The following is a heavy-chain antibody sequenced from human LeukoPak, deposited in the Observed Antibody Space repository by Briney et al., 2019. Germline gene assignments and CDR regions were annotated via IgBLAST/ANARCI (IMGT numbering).Heavy chain of an antibody. CDR2: INHSGST. D-gene: IGHD1-26*01. Sequence: SETLSLTCAVYGGSFSGYYWSWIRQPPGKGLEWIGEINHSGSTNYNPSLKSRVTISVDTSKNQFSLKLSSVTAADTAVYYCARAPALGAQFDYWGQGTLVTVSS. V-gene: IGHV4-34*01. J-gene: IGHJ4*02. CDR3: ARAPALGAQFDY. CDR1: GGSFSGYY.